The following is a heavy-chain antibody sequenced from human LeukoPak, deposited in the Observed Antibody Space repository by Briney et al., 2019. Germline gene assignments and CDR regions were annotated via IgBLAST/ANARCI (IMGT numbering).Heavy chain of an antibody. CDR1: GYTFTSYY. CDR2: INTRTGDT. J-gene: IGHJ4*02. D-gene: IGHD6-19*01. CDR3: ARDSGRGWYEFQ. V-gene: IGHV1-3*03. Sequence: ASVKVSCKASGYTFTSYYMHWVRQAPGQGLEWMGWINTRTGDTEYSQKFQGRVSITKDTPESTAYMELRSLRSEDMAVYYCARDSGRGWYEFQWGQGTLVTVSS.